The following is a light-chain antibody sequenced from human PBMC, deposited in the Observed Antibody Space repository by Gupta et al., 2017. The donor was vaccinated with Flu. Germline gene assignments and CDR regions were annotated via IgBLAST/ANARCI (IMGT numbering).Light chain of an antibody. CDR2: EAS. CDR1: QGFSGW. V-gene: IGKV1-5*01. Sequence: PSTLSASVGDRVTITCRTRQGFSGWLAWYQQKPGKAPNLLIYEASSLESGVPSRFSGSGSGMEFTLTISSLQPDDFATYYCQQYDSYPHTFGQGTKLEIK. CDR3: QQYDSYPHT. J-gene: IGKJ2*01.